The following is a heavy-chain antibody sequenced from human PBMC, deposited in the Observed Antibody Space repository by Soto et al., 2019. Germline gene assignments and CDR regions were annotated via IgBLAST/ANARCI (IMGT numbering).Heavy chain of an antibody. CDR3: ARLGDYDYIWGSYRYADY. D-gene: IGHD3-16*02. CDR1: GYSFTSYW. J-gene: IGHJ4*02. CDR2: IYPGDSDT. Sequence: GESLKISCKGSGYSFTSYWIGWVRQMPGKGLEWMGIIYPGDSDTRYSPSFQGQVTISADKSISTAYLQWSSLKASDTAMYYCARLGDYDYIWGSYRYADYWGQGTLVTVSS. V-gene: IGHV5-51*01.